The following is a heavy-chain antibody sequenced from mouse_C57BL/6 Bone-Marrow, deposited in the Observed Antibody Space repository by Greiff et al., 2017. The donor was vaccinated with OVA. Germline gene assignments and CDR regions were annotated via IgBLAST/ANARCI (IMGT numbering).Heavy chain of an antibody. J-gene: IGHJ2*01. Sequence: VQRVESGPGLVAPSQSLSITCTVSGFSLTSYAISWVRQPPGKGLEWLGVIWTGGGTNYNSALKSRLSISKDNSKSQVFLKMNSLQTDDTARYYCARNDYGSLYYFDYWGQGTTLTVSS. V-gene: IGHV2-9-1*01. CDR3: ARNDYGSLYYFDY. CDR2: IWTGGGT. CDR1: GFSLTSYA. D-gene: IGHD1-1*01.